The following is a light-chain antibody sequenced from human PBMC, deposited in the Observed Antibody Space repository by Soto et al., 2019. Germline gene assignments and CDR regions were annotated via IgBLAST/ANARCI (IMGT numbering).Light chain of an antibody. CDR1: SSDVGGYNY. J-gene: IGLJ3*02. Sequence: QSALTQPASVSGSPGQSITISCTGTSSDVGGYNYVSWYQQHPGKVPKLMIYEVNNRPSGVSNRFSGSKSGNTASLTISGLQAEDEADYYCTSYTSSNTPVFGGGTKLTVL. CDR2: EVN. V-gene: IGLV2-14*01. CDR3: TSYTSSNTPV.